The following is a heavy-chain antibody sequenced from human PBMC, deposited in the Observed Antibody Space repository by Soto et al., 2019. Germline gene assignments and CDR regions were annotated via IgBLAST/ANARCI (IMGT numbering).Heavy chain of an antibody. J-gene: IGHJ5*01. Sequence: QVELVESGGGVVQPGRSLRLSCEASGFSFSAYGMHWVRQAPGKGLEWVAAISHDGNDRYYADSVKGRFTISRDNSKNTLYLQMNSLRSEDAAIYYSPKGTAVPYQWFDSWGQGTLVTVSS. CDR2: ISHDGNDR. CDR1: GFSFSAYG. CDR3: PKGTAVPYQWFDS. V-gene: IGHV3-30*18. D-gene: IGHD6-19*01.